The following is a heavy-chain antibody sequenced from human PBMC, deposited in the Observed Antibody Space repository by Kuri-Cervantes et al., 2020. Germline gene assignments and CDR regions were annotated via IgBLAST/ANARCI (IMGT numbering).Heavy chain of an antibody. Sequence: ASVKVSCKASGYTFTSYYMHWVRQAPGQGLEWMGIINPSGGSTSYAQKFQGRVAMTTDTSTSTAYMELRSLRSDDTAVYYCARGPRGRFSKGGDYWGQGTLVTVSS. J-gene: IGHJ4*02. D-gene: IGHD3-16*01. V-gene: IGHV1-46*01. CDR1: GYTFTSYY. CDR2: INPSGGST. CDR3: ARGPRGRFSKGGDY.